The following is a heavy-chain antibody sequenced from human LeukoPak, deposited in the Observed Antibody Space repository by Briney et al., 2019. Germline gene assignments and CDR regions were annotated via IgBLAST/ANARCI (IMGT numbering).Heavy chain of an antibody. V-gene: IGHV4-59*08. J-gene: IGHJ6*03. CDR1: GGSISSYY. CDR2: IYYSGST. D-gene: IGHD1-26*01. Sequence: SETLSLTCTVSGGSISSYYWSWIRQPPGKGLEWIGYIYYSGSTNYNPSLKSRVTISVDTSKNQFSLKLSSVTAADTAVYYCARFIVGATTAKPYYYYYMDVWGKGTTVTVSS. CDR3: ARFIVGATTAKPYYYYYMDV.